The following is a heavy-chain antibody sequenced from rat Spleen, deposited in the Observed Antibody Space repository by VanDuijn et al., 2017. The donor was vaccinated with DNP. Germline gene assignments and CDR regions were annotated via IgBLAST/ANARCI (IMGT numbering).Heavy chain of an antibody. CDR3: ERWTRYFDY. CDR1: GYSITSNY. J-gene: IGHJ2*01. Sequence: EVQLQESGSGLVKPSQSLSLTCSVTGYSITSNYWGWIRKFPGNKMEYIGHISYSGSTNYNPSLKSRISITRDTSKNHFSLHLNFVTSDDTATYYCERWTRYFDYWGQGVMVTVSS. V-gene: IGHV3-1*01. CDR2: ISYSGST. D-gene: IGHD1-7*01.